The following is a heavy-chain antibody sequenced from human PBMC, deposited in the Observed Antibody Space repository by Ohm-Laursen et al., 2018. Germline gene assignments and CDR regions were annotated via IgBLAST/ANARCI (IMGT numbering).Heavy chain of an antibody. Sequence: SLRLSCAASGFTFSSYAMSWVRQAPGKGLEWVSAISGSGGSTYYADSVKGRFTISRDNSKNTLYLQMNSLRAEDTAVYYCAKTNWGDIVVVVAAFDYWGQGTLVTVSS. J-gene: IGHJ4*02. D-gene: IGHD2-15*01. V-gene: IGHV3-23*01. CDR2: ISGSGGST. CDR1: GFTFSSYA. CDR3: AKTNWGDIVVVVAAFDY.